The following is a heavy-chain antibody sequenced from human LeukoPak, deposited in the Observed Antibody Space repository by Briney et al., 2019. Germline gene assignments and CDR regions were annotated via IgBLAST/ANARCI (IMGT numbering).Heavy chain of an antibody. CDR1: GFTFSTYS. CDR3: ATAGYYLPGY. CDR2: ISSSTSYI. V-gene: IGHV3-21*01. D-gene: IGHD3-22*01. Sequence: PGGSLRLSCAASGFTFSTYSMNWVRQAPGKGLEWVSSISSSTSYIYYADSVKGRFTISRDNAKNSLYLQMNSLRAEDTAVYYCATAGYYLPGYWGQGTLVTVSS. J-gene: IGHJ4*02.